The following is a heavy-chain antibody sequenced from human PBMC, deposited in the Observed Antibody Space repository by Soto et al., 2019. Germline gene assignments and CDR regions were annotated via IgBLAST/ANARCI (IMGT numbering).Heavy chain of an antibody. Sequence: SETLSLTCNVSGGSIYTYYWNWIRQSPGKGLEWIGYISDGGSTNYNPSLKSRVTISVDTSKKQVSLKLSSVTAADTAVYYCARGGNSIPVDPWGQGTLVTVSS. V-gene: IGHV4-59*01. CDR2: ISDGGST. J-gene: IGHJ5*02. CDR1: GGSIYTYY. CDR3: ARGGNSIPVDP.